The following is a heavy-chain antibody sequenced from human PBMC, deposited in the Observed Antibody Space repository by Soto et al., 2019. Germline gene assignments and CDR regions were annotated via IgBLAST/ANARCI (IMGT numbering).Heavy chain of an antibody. CDR1: GFTVSTYS. CDR3: AREYTAWPLAYGLDV. CDR2: ISSRSDI. V-gene: IGHV3-21*01. J-gene: IGHJ6*02. Sequence: VGSLRLSCVASGFTVSTYSINWVRQAPGEGLEWVSSISSRSDIYYADSVKGRFTISRDNAKNSVSLQMNSLRAEDTAVYYCAREYTAWPLAYGLDVWGQGTTVTVSS. D-gene: IGHD2-2*02.